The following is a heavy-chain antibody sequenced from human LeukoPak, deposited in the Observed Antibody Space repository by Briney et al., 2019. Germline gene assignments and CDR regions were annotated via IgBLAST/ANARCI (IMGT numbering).Heavy chain of an antibody. CDR2: IHHSGST. D-gene: IGHD6-19*01. CDR1: GGTISNYY. Sequence: SETLSLTCTASGGTISNYYWSWFRQPPGKGLEWICYIHHSGSTNYNPSLKSRLAMSVDKSKNQFSLNLISLTAADTAVCYCARGLAGYSGGDDAFDIWGQGTMVTVSS. CDR3: ARGLAGYSGGDDAFDI. V-gene: IGHV4-59*01. J-gene: IGHJ3*02.